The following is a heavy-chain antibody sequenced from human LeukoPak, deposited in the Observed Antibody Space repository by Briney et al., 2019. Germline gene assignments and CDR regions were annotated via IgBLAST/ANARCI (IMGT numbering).Heavy chain of an antibody. V-gene: IGHV3-33*01. CDR2: LVYDERI. CDR1: GFPFSSYG. J-gene: IGHJ4*02. CDR3: ARDLSAAFDF. Sequence: GGSLRLSCAASGFPFSSYGMHWVRQAPGKGLEWVARLVYDERIDYANSVKGRFSISRDNSKNTLFLDMSDPRVEDTAVYYCARDLSAAFDFWGQGVLVTVSS. D-gene: IGHD6-19*01.